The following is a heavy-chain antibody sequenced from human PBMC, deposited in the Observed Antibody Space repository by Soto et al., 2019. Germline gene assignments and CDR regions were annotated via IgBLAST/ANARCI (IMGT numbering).Heavy chain of an antibody. CDR1: GYTFTSYG. Sequence: ASVKVSCKASGYTFTSYGISWVRQAPGQGLEWMGWISAYNGNTNYAQKFQGRVTITTDTSTSTAYMELSSLRSEDTAMYYCARSPVPADAFDIWGQGTMVTVSS. D-gene: IGHD2-2*01. CDR3: ARSPVPADAFDI. V-gene: IGHV1-18*01. J-gene: IGHJ3*02. CDR2: ISAYNGNT.